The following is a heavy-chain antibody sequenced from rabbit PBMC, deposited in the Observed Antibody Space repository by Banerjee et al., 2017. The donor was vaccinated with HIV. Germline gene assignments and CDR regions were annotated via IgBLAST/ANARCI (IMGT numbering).Heavy chain of an antibody. CDR2: IYAGSSGST. CDR1: GFSFSSSYY. J-gene: IGHJ4*01. D-gene: IGHD1-1*01. Sequence: QSLEESGGDLVKPGASLTLTCTASGFSFSSSYYMCWVRQAPGKGLEWIACIYAGSSGSTYYASWAKGRFTISKTSSTTVTLQMTSLTAADTATYFCARKADYSGYPLKLWGPGTLVTVS. CDR3: ARKADYSGYPLKL. V-gene: IGHV1S40*01.